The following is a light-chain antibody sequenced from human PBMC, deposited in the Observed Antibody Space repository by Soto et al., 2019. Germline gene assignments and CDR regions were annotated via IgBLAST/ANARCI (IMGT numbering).Light chain of an antibody. Sequence: DIQMTQPPSSLSASVGGRVTITCRASQSISSYLNWYQQKPGKAPKLLIYAASSLQSGVPSRFSGSGAGTDFTLTISSLQPEDFATYYCQQSYSTPRTCGQGTKVEIK. CDR2: AAS. J-gene: IGKJ1*01. V-gene: IGKV1-39*01. CDR1: QSISSY. CDR3: QQSYSTPRT.